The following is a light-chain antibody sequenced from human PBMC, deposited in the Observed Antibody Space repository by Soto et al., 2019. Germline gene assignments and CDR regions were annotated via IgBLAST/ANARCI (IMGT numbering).Light chain of an antibody. CDR2: DAS. CDR3: QQSYSSPPT. CDR1: QDIRNY. J-gene: IGKJ1*01. Sequence: SRMTQSPSSLSASLGDRVTITCQASQDIRNYLNWYQQKPGQAPKLLIYDASNLETGVPSRFSGSGSGTDFIFTISGLQPEDFATYFCQQSYSSPPTFGQGTKVDIK. V-gene: IGKV1-33*01.